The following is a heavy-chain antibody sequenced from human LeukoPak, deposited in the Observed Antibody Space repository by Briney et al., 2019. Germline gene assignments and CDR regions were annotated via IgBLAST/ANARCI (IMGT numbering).Heavy chain of an antibody. J-gene: IGHJ6*02. CDR1: GFTFSSYG. CDR2: IWYDGCNK. Sequence: PGGSLRLSCAASGFTFSSYGMHWVRQAPGKGLEWVAVIWYDGCNKYYADSVKGRFTISRDNSKNTLYLQMNSLRAEDTAVYYCARSRRIRRDYYYGMDVWGQGTTVTVSS. CDR3: ARSRRIRRDYYYGMDV. V-gene: IGHV3-33*01. D-gene: IGHD2-21*01.